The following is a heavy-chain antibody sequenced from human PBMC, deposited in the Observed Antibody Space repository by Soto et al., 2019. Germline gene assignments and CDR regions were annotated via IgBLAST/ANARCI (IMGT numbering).Heavy chain of an antibody. CDR3: ARLFAPYCSGGSCYSGEFDY. V-gene: IGHV4-59*08. CDR1: GCSISSYY. CDR2: IYYSGST. J-gene: IGHJ4*02. Sequence: PSETLSLTCTVSGCSISSYYWSWIRQPPGKGLEWIGYIYYSGSTNYNPSLKSRVTISVDTSKNQFSLKLSSVTAADTAVYYCARLFAPYCSGGSCYSGEFDYWGQGTLVTVSS. D-gene: IGHD2-15*01.